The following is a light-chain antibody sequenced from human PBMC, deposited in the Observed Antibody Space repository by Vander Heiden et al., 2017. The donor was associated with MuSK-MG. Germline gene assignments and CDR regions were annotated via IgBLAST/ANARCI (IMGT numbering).Light chain of an antibody. V-gene: IGLV1-40*01. CDR3: QSYDNSLSGSVV. CDR1: SSNIGAGYD. Sequence: QSVLTQPRSVSGAPGPRVTISCTGSSSNIGAGYDVHWYQQLPGTAPKLLIYGNSNRPSGVPDRFSGSKSGTSASPAITGLQAEDEADYYCQSYDNSLSGSVVFGGGTKLTVL. CDR2: GNS. J-gene: IGLJ2*01.